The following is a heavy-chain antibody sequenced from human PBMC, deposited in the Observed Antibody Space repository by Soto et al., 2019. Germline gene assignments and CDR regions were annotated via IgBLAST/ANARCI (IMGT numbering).Heavy chain of an antibody. CDR3: ARDPVGGNWFDP. V-gene: IGHV1-18*01. CDR2: MSAYNGNT. D-gene: IGHD1-26*01. Sequence: ASVKVSCKASGYTITSYDINWVRQATGQGLEWMGWMSAYNGNTDYAQKLQGRVTMTTDTSTSTAYMELRSLRSDDTAVYYCARDPVGGNWFDPWGQRTLVTVSS. J-gene: IGHJ5*02. CDR1: GYTITSYD.